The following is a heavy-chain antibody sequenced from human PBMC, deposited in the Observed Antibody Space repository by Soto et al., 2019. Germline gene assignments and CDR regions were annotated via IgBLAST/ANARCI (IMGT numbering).Heavy chain of an antibody. CDR2: IIPIFGTA. J-gene: IGHJ3*02. V-gene: IGHV1-69*01. CDR3: ARDSDYCDSSGYYVSNAFDI. D-gene: IGHD3-22*01. CDR1: GGTFSSYA. Sequence: QVQLVQSGAEVKKPGSSVKVSCKASGGTFSSYAISWVRQAPGQGLEWMGGIIPIFGTANYAQKFQGRVTITADESTSTAYMESSSLRSEDTAVYYRARDSDYCDSSGYYVSNAFDIWGQGTMVTVSS.